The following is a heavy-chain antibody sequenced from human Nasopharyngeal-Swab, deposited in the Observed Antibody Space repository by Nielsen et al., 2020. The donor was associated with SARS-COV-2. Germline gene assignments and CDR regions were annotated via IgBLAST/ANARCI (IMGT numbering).Heavy chain of an antibody. Sequence: GESLKISCAASGFTFSDYYMSWIRQAPGKGLEWVAVIWYDGSNKYYADSVKGRFTISRDNSKNTLYLQMNSLRAEDMAVYYCAKDGLDSGSPLPFDYWGQGTLVTVSS. CDR1: GFTFSDYY. D-gene: IGHD1-26*01. V-gene: IGHV3-30*02. CDR3: AKDGLDSGSPLPFDY. CDR2: IWYDGSNK. J-gene: IGHJ4*02.